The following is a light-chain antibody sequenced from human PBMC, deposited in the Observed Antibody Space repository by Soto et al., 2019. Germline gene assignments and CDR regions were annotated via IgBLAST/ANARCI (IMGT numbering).Light chain of an antibody. V-gene: IGLV2-14*01. CDR1: SSDVGGYNY. J-gene: IGLJ2*01. CDR2: EVS. Sequence: QSVLTQPASVSGSPGQSITISCTGTSSDVGGYNYVSWYRQHPGKAPKLMIYEVSNRPSGVSNRFSGSKSGNTASLTISGLQAEDEAYYYCSSYTSSIHVLFGGGTKVTVL. CDR3: SSYTSSIHVL.